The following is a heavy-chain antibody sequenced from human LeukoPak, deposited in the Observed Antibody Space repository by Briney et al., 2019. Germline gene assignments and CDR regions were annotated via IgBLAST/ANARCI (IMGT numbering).Heavy chain of an antibody. V-gene: IGHV4-30-2*01. CDR2: IYHSGST. Sequence: SETLSLTCTVSGGSIRSSYYYWGWIRQPPGKGLEWIGYIYHSGSTYYNPSLKSRVTISVDRSKNQFSLKLSSVTAADTAVYYCARGTYSGYDFSFDYWGQGTLVTVSS. CDR1: GGSIRSSYYY. CDR3: ARGTYSGYDFSFDY. D-gene: IGHD5-12*01. J-gene: IGHJ4*02.